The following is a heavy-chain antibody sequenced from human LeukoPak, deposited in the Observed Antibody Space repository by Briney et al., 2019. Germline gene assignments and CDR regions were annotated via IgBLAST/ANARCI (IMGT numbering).Heavy chain of an antibody. CDR2: ISSSSSYI. CDR1: GFTFSSYS. Sequence: PGGSLRLSCAASGFTFSSYSMNWVRQAPGKGLEWVSSISSSSSYIYYADSVKGRFTISRDNAKNSLYLQMNSLRAEDTAVYYCARDQSTDWDRVDAFDIWGQGTMVTVSS. D-gene: IGHD1-14*01. CDR3: ARDQSTDWDRVDAFDI. V-gene: IGHV3-21*01. J-gene: IGHJ3*02.